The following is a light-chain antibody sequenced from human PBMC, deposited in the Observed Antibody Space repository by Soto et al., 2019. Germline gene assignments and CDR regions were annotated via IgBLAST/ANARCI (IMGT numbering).Light chain of an antibody. CDR3: QSYDSRLSGSV. Sequence: QAVLTQPPSVSGAPGQRVTISCTGSNSNIGAGYAVHWYQQLPGTAPKLLIYGNDNRPSGVPDRFSGSRSGTSASLTITGLQAEDDADYHCQSYDSRLSGSVFGTGTKVTVL. V-gene: IGLV1-40*01. CDR1: NSNIGAGYA. J-gene: IGLJ1*01. CDR2: GND.